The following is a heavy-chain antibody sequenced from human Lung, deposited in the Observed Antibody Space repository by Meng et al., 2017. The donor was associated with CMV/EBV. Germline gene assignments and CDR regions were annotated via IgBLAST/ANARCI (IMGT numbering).Heavy chain of an antibody. D-gene: IGHD3-10*01. CDR2: IPHRGSS. V-gene: IGHV4-4*03. CDR3: LRRSGGSV. CDR1: GDSITNHNW. Sequence: QVQARESGPAQVKPPETLSLTCAVSGDSITNHNWWAWVRQPPGKGLEWIGEIPHRGSSAYNPSLKSRVSMSIDKSKNQFSLKLTSVTAADTAVYHCLRRSGGSVWGQGTLVTVSS. J-gene: IGHJ1*01.